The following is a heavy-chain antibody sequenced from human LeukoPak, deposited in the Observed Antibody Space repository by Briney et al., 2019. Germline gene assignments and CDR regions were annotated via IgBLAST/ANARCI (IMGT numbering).Heavy chain of an antibody. J-gene: IGHJ4*02. D-gene: IGHD5-24*01. CDR3: AKEGHRKRRDGYNFDC. CDR2: ISYDGNNK. CDR1: GFIFSSYG. Sequence: GGSLRLSCAVSGFIFSSYGMHWVRQAPGKGLEWVAVISYDGNNKYYADYVKGRFTISRDNSKNTLYLQMNSLRAEDTAVYYCAKEGHRKRRDGYNFDCWGQGTLVTVSS. V-gene: IGHV3-30*18.